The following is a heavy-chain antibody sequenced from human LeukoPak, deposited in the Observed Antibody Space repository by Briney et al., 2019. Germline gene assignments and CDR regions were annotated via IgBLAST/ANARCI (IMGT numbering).Heavy chain of an antibody. V-gene: IGHV4-34*01. CDR3: ARGRGGYSYGYVSFLDY. D-gene: IGHD5-18*01. J-gene: IGHJ4*02. CDR1: GGSFSGYY. Sequence: PSETLSLTCAVYGGSFSGYYWSWIRQPPGKGLEWIGEINHSGSTNYNPSLTSRVTISVDTSKNQFSLKLSSVTAADTAVYYCARGRGGYSYGYVSFLDYWGQGTLVTVSS. CDR2: INHSGST.